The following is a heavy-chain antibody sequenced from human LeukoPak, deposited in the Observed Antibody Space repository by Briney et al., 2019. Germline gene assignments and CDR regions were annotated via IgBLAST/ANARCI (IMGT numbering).Heavy chain of an antibody. CDR2: INPNSGDT. Sequence: GASVKVSCKTSGYTFSDYYIHWIRQAPGQGLEWVGWINPNSGDTDYAQKFQGRVTMTRDTSISTAYMELSRLRSDDTAVYYCARRSTTVDYYFDYWGQGTLVTVSS. J-gene: IGHJ4*02. CDR1: GYTFSDYY. CDR3: ARRSTTVDYYFDY. D-gene: IGHD4-23*01. V-gene: IGHV1-2*02.